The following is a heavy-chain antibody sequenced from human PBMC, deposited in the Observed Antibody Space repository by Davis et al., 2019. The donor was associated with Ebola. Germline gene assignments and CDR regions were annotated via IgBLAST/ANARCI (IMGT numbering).Heavy chain of an antibody. CDR1: GGSISSSSYY. Sequence: SETLSLTCTVSGGSISSSSYYWGWIRQPPGKGLEWIGSIYYSGSTYYNPSLKSRVTISVDTSKNQFSLKLSSVTAADTAVYYCARSGYSGYEYWGQGTLVTVSS. J-gene: IGHJ4*02. V-gene: IGHV4-39*01. D-gene: IGHD5-12*01. CDR2: IYYSGST. CDR3: ARSGYSGYEY.